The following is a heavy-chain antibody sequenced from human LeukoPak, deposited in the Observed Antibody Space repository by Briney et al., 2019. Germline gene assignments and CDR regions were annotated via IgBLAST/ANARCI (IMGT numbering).Heavy chain of an antibody. V-gene: IGHV5-51*01. Sequence: SGESLEISWKGSGYIFTDYWIGWVRQMPGKGLEWVGIIYPGGSDTRSSPSFQGQVTIYADKYTSTPYLQWRSLKASDTAMYYCARRRRDLQRAFDIWGQGTMVTVSS. D-gene: IGHD5-18*01. CDR1: GYIFTDYW. CDR2: IYPGGSDT. CDR3: ARRRRDLQRAFDI. J-gene: IGHJ3*02.